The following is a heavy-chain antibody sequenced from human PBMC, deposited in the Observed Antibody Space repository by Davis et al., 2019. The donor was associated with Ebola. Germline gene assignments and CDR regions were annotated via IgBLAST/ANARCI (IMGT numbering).Heavy chain of an antibody. Sequence: ASVKVSCKASGYTFTGYYMHWVRQAPGQGLEWMGWINPNSGGTNYAQKFQGWVTMTTDTSTSTAYMELRSLRSDDTAVYYCAREGGYCSGGSCYSLFVWGQGTLVTVSS. CDR3: AREGGYCSGGSCYSLFV. CDR1: GYTFTGYY. V-gene: IGHV1-2*04. J-gene: IGHJ4*02. D-gene: IGHD2-15*01. CDR2: INPNSGGT.